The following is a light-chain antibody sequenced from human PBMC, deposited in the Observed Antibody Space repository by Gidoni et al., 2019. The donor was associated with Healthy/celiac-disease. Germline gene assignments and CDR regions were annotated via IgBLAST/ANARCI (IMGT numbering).Light chain of an antibody. CDR3: SSYTSSSTPVV. Sequence: QSALTQPASVSGSPGQSITISCTGTSSDVGGYNYVSWYQHHPGKAPKLMIYDVINRPSGVSNRFSCSKSGNTASLTISGLQAEDEADYYCSSYTSSSTPVVVGGGPKLTVL. V-gene: IGLV2-14*03. J-gene: IGLJ2*01. CDR1: SSDVGGYNY. CDR2: DVI.